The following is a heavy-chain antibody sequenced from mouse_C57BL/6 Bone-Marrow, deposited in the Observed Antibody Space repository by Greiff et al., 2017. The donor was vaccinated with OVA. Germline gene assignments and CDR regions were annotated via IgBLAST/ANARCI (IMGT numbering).Heavy chain of an antibody. Sequence: EVQLQQSGPELVKPGASVKIPCKASGYTFTDYNMDWVKQRHGKSLEWIGDINPKNGGNISKQKFKGKATLTVDKSSSTAYMELRSLTSEDTAVYYWARRRAYSNYWCAYWGQGTLVTVSA. D-gene: IGHD2-5*01. J-gene: IGHJ3*01. CDR3: ARRRAYSNYWCAY. V-gene: IGHV1-18*01. CDR1: GYTFTDYN. CDR2: INPKNGGN.